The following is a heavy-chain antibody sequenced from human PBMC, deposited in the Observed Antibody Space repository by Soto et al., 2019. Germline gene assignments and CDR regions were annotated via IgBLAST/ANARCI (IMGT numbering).Heavy chain of an antibody. CDR2: INTLSSAI. CDR1: GFTFSDYY. D-gene: IGHD6-19*01. J-gene: IGHJ4*02. CDR3: ARRLQWQLRPLDS. Sequence: GGSLRLSCAGSGFTFSDYYITWIRRAPGEGLEWVSYINTLSSAIYYADSVKGRFTISRDNAKNSVYLQMNSLRAEDTAVYYCARRLQWQLRPLDSWGRGTLVTVSS. V-gene: IGHV3-11*01.